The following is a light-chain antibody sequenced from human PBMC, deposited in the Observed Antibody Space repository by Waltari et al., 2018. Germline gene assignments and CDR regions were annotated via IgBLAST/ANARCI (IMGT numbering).Light chain of an antibody. CDR1: YIGSKS. J-gene: IGKJ2*01. CDR3: QQYSSYST. V-gene: IGKV1-5*03. Sequence: GETATITCGGTYIGSKSVHWYQHKPGKAPKLLISKASILESGVPSRFSGTGAGTEFTLTISSLQPDDLATYFCQQYSSYSTFGQGTKLEIK. CDR2: KAS.